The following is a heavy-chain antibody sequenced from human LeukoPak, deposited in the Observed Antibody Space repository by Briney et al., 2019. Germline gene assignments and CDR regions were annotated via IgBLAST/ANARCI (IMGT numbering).Heavy chain of an antibody. D-gene: IGHD3-16*02. CDR3: ARLPPYRSTQGADY. Sequence: PSETLSLTCTVSGGSINNSTFYWGWIRQPPGKGLEWIGSIYYSGSTYYNPPLKSRVTISVDTSKNQFSLKLSSVTAADTAVYYCARLPPYRSTQGADYWGQGTLVTVSS. J-gene: IGHJ4*02. CDR2: IYYSGST. V-gene: IGHV4-39*01. CDR1: GGSINNSTFY.